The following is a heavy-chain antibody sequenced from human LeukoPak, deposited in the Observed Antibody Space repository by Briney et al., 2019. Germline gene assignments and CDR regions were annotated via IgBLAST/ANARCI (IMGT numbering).Heavy chain of an antibody. V-gene: IGHV1-18*01. J-gene: IGHJ5*02. CDR3: ARARVEMATIFWFDP. D-gene: IGHD5-24*01. Sequence: ASVKVSCKASGYTFTSYGISWVRQAPGPGLEWMGWISAYNGNTNYAQKLQGRVTMTTDTSTSTAYMELRSLRSDDTAVYYCARARVEMATIFWFDPWGQGTLVTVSS. CDR2: ISAYNGNT. CDR1: GYTFTSYG.